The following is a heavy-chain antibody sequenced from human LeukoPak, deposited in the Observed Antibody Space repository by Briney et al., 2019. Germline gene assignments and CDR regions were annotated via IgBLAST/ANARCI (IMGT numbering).Heavy chain of an antibody. J-gene: IGHJ6*03. CDR1: GGSISSSSYY. D-gene: IGHD1-20*01. CDR3: ARQVTGTYYYYYYMDV. Sequence: SETLSLTCTVSGGSISSSSYYWGWIRQPPGKGVEWIGSIYYSGSTYYNPSLKSRVTISVDTSKNQFSLKLSSVTAADTAVYYCARQVTGTYYYYYYMDVWGKGTTVTVSS. V-gene: IGHV4-39*01. CDR2: IYYSGST.